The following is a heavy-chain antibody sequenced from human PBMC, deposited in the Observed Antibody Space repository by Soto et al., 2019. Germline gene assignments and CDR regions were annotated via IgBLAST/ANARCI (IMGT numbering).Heavy chain of an antibody. V-gene: IGHV1-69*01. J-gene: IGHJ6*02. D-gene: IGHD3-22*01. CDR3: ASPVTMIVDYCYGMDV. CDR2: IIPIFGTA. Sequence: QVQLVQSGAEVKKPGSSVKVSCKASGGTFSSYAISWVRQAPGQGLEWMGGIIPIFGTANYAQKFQGRVTITADESTSTAYMELSSLRSEDTAVYYCASPVTMIVDYCYGMDVWGQGTTVTVSS. CDR1: GGTFSSYA.